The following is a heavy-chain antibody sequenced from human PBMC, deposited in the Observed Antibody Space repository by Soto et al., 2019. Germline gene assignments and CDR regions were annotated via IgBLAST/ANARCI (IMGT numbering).Heavy chain of an antibody. Sequence: EVQLLESGGGLVQPGGSLRLSCAASGFTFSSYAMSWVRQAPGKGLEWVSAISGSGGSTYYADSVKGRFTISRDNSKNTLYLQMNSLRAEDTAVYYCASRTTVTTRGDYWGQVTLVTVSS. CDR1: GFTFSSYA. D-gene: IGHD4-17*01. CDR3: ASRTTVTTRGDY. CDR2: ISGSGGST. J-gene: IGHJ4*02. V-gene: IGHV3-23*01.